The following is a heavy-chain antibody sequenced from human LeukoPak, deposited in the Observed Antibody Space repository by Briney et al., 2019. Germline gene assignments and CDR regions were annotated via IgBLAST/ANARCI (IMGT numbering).Heavy chain of an antibody. V-gene: IGHV5-51*01. J-gene: IGHJ6*03. CDR2: IYPGDSDT. Sequence: GESLKISCKGSGYNFTSYWIGWVRQMPGKGLEWMGIIYPGDSDTRYSPSFQGQVTISADKSISTAYLQWSSLKASDTAMYYCARLLGATSGYYYMDVWGKGTTVTVSS. CDR3: ARLLGATSGYYYMDV. D-gene: IGHD1-26*01. CDR1: GYNFTSYW.